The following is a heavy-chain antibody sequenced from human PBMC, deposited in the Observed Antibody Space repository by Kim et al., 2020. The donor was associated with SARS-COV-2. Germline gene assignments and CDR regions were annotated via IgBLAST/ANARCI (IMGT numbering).Heavy chain of an antibody. V-gene: IGHV4-59*13. CDR2: IYYSGST. CDR3: ARGGYDILTGYRDY. CDR1: GGSISSYY. D-gene: IGHD3-9*01. J-gene: IGHJ4*02. Sequence: SETLSLTCTVSGGSISSYYWSWIRQPPGKGLEWIGYIYYSGSTNYNPSLKSRVTISVDTSKNQFSLKLSSVTAADTAVYYCARGGYDILTGYRDYWGQGTLVTVSS.